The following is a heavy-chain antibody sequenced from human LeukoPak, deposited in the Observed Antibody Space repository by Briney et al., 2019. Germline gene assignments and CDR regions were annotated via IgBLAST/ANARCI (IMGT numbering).Heavy chain of an antibody. D-gene: IGHD1-26*01. CDR1: GFTFSSYA. V-gene: IGHV3-23*01. J-gene: IGHJ4*02. CDR3: AKRSDSGRYSAIDS. CDR2: ISVSGGST. Sequence: GGSLTLSCAASGFTFSSYAMSWVRQAPGKGLEWVSAISVSGGSTYYADSVKGRFTISRDNSKNTLSLQMNSLRAEDTAVYYCAKRSDSGRYSAIDSWGQGTLVTVSS.